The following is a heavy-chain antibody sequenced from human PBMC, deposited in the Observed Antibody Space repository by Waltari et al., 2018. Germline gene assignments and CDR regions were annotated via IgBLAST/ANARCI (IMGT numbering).Heavy chain of an antibody. V-gene: IGHV4-59*01. CDR2: IYYSGST. CDR3: ARAPGNGSIGFYL. J-gene: IGHJ5*02. D-gene: IGHD6-6*01. Sequence: QVQLQESGPGLVKPSETLSLTCTVSGGSISSYYWSWIRQPPGKGLEWIGYIYYSGSTNYNPSPKSRITMSVDTSKNQFSLKLSSVTAADTAVYYCARAPGNGSIGFYLWGQGTLVTVSS. CDR1: GGSISSYY.